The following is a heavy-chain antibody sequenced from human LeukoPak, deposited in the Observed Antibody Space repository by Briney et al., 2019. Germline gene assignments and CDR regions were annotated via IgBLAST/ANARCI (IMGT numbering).Heavy chain of an antibody. J-gene: IGHJ4*02. CDR3: ARADSSSWYAPSDY. D-gene: IGHD6-13*01. V-gene: IGHV1-2*02. CDR2: INPNSGGT. CDR1: GYTFTGYY. Sequence: ASVKVSCKASGYTFTGYYMHWVRQAPGQGLEWMGWINPNSGGTNYAQKFQGRVTMTRDTSISTAYMELSRLRSDDTAVYYCARADSSSWYAPSDYWGQGTLVTVSS.